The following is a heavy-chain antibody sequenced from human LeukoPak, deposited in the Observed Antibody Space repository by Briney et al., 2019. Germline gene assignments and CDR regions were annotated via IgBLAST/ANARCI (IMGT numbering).Heavy chain of an antibody. CDR1: GFTFTKYG. Sequence: GGTLRLSCAASGFTFTKYGMSWVRQAPGKGLEWVSFIYSDNTHYSDSVKGRFTISRDNSKNTLYLQMNSLRAEDTAVYYCARRAGAYSHPYDYWGQGTLVTVSS. D-gene: IGHD4/OR15-4a*01. CDR2: IYSDNT. CDR3: ARRAGAYSHPYDY. V-gene: IGHV3-53*01. J-gene: IGHJ4*02.